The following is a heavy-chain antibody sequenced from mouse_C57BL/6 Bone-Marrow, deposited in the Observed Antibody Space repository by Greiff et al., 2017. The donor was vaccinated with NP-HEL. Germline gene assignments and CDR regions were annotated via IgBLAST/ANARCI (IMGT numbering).Heavy chain of an antibody. J-gene: IGHJ3*01. Sequence: QVQLQQPGAELVMPGASVKLSCKASGYTFTSYWMHWVKQRPGQGLEWIGETDPSDSYTNYNQKFKGKSTLTVDKSSSTAYMQLSSLTSEDSAVYYCARGGTAQATRFAYWGQGTLVTVSA. CDR3: ARGGTAQATRFAY. CDR2: TDPSDSYT. D-gene: IGHD3-2*02. V-gene: IGHV1-69*01. CDR1: GYTFTSYW.